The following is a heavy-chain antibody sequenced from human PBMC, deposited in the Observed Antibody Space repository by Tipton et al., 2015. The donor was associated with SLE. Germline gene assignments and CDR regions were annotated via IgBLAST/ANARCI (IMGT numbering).Heavy chain of an antibody. V-gene: IGHV4-39*07. CDR2: TYFTGKT. J-gene: IGHJ6*02. CDR3: ARHNSLENYAMAG. D-gene: IGHD1-1*01. CDR1: GGSISSSDYY. Sequence: GSLRLSCTVSGGSISSSDYYWGWIRQPPGKGLEWIGNTYFTGKTYYNPPLKSRVSISLDTAKNQFSLRLSSLTAAATAVYYGARHNSLENYAMAGWGQGTTVSVPS.